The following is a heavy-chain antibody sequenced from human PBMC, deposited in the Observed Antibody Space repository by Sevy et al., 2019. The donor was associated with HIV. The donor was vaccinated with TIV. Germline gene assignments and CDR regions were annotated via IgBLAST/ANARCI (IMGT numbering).Heavy chain of an antibody. CDR1: GGTFSSYG. V-gene: IGHV1-69*10. CDR2: IIPILGTV. D-gene: IGHD6-19*01. J-gene: IGHJ4*02. Sequence: ASVKVSCKASGGTFSSYGISWVRQAPGQGLEWMGGIIPILGTVNYAQKFQGRVTITADKSTKTAYMELSSLRSEDTAVYYCARGGGKGWYYFDYWGQETLVTVSS. CDR3: ARGGGKGWYYFDY.